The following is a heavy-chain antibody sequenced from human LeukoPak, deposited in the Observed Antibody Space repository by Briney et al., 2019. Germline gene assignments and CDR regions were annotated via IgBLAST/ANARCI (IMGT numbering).Heavy chain of an antibody. D-gene: IGHD6-19*01. V-gene: IGHV1-2*02. CDR1: GYTFTGYY. CDR3: ARDFIAVAGPAYYFDY. Sequence: GASVKVSCKASGYTFTGYYMHWVRQAPGQGLEWMGWINPNSGGTNYAQKFQGRVTMTRDTSISTAYMELSRLRSDDTAVYYCARDFIAVAGPAYYFDYWGQGTLVTVSS. J-gene: IGHJ4*02. CDR2: INPNSGGT.